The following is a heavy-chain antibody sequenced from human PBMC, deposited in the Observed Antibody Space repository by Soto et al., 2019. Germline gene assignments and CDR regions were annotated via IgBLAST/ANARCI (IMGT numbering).Heavy chain of an antibody. CDR2: IYYSGST. J-gene: IGHJ4*02. CDR1: GGSISSYY. Sequence: SETLSLTCTVSGGSISSYYWSWIRQPPGKGLEWIGYIYYSGSTNYNPSLKSRVTISVDTSKNQFSLKLSSVTAADTAVYYCARDRGPSSPDYFDYWGQGTLVTVSS. CDR3: ARDRGPSSPDYFDY. D-gene: IGHD2-2*01. V-gene: IGHV4-59*01.